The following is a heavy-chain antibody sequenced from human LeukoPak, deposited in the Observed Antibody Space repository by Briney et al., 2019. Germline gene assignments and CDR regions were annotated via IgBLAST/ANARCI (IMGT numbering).Heavy chain of an antibody. D-gene: IGHD6-13*01. Sequence: ASVKVSCKASGYTFTSYGISWVRQAPGQGLEWMGWISAYNGNTNYAQKLQGRVTMTTDTSTSTAYMERRSLRSDDTAVYYCARGRVAAADPYYYYMDVWGRGTTVTISS. V-gene: IGHV1-18*01. CDR2: ISAYNGNT. J-gene: IGHJ6*03. CDR3: ARGRVAAADPYYYYMDV. CDR1: GYTFTSYG.